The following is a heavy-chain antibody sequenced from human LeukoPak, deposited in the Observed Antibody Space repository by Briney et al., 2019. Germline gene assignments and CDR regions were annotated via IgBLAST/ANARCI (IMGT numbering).Heavy chain of an antibody. CDR2: INPNSGGT. D-gene: IGHD1-26*01. V-gene: IGHV1-2*02. J-gene: IGHJ4*02. CDR3: ARDGGPSGSYSDY. Sequence: GASVKVSCKASGYTFTGYYMHWVRQAPGQGLEWMGWINPNSGGTNYAQKFQGRVTMTRDTSISTAYMELSRLRSDDTAVYYCARDGGPSGSYSDYWGQGTLVTVSS. CDR1: GYTFTGYY.